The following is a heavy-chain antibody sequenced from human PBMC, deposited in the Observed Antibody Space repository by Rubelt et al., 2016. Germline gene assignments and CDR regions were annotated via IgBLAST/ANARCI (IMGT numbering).Heavy chain of an antibody. Sequence: ETLSLTCTVSGGSISSSSYYWGWIRQPPGKGLEWIGSIYYSGSTYYNPSLKSRVTISVDTSKNQFSLKLSSVTAADTAVYYCARGFTAAAVDYWGRGTLVTVSS. V-gene: IGHV4-39*07. J-gene: IGHJ4*02. D-gene: IGHD6-13*01. CDR3: ARGFTAAAVDY. CDR1: GGSISSSSYY. CDR2: IYYSGST.